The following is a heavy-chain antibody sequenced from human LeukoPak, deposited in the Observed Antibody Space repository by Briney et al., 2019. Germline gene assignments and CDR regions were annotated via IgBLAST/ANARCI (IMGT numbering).Heavy chain of an antibody. V-gene: IGHV3-30*18. CDR1: GFTFSSYG. CDR2: ISYDGSNK. Sequence: GRSLRLSCAASGFTFSSYGMHWVRQAPGKGLEWVAVISYDGSNKYYADSVKGRSTISRDNSKNTLYLQMNSLRAEDTAVYYCAKEGSRVTMVRGPKGDWFDPWGQGTLVTVSS. D-gene: IGHD3-10*01. J-gene: IGHJ5*02. CDR3: AKEGSRVTMVRGPKGDWFDP.